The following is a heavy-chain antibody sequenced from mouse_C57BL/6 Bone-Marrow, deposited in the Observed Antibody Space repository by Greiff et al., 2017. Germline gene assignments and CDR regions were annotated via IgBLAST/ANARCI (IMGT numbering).Heavy chain of an antibody. V-gene: IGHV5-6*01. CDR2: ISSGGSYT. CDR3: ARHEGFAY. Sequence: EVHLVESGGDLVKPGGSLKLSCAASGFTFSSYGMSWVRQTPDKRLEWVPTISSGGSYTYYPDSVKGRFTISRDNAKNTLYLQMSSLKSEDTAMYYCARHEGFAYWGQGTLVTVSA. J-gene: IGHJ3*01. CDR1: GFTFSSYG.